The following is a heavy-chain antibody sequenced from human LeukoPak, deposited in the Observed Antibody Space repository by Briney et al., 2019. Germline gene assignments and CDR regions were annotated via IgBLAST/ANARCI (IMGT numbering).Heavy chain of an antibody. V-gene: IGHV4-59*01. CDR1: GGSISSYY. Sequence: PSETLSLTCTVSGGSISSYYWSWIRQPPGKGLEWIGCIYYSGSTNYNPSLKSRVTISVDTSKNQFSLKLSSVTAADTAVYYCAREETCSSTSCLDNAFDIWGQGTMVTVSS. D-gene: IGHD2-2*01. CDR3: AREETCSSTSCLDNAFDI. CDR2: IYYSGST. J-gene: IGHJ3*02.